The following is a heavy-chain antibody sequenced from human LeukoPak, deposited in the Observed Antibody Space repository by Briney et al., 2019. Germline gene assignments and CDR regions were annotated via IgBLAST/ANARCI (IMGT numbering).Heavy chain of an antibody. V-gene: IGHV4-59*01. D-gene: IGHD3-10*01. CDR2: IYYSGST. J-gene: IGHJ4*02. CDR3: AREIMVRGVHLIDY. Sequence: SETLSLTCTVSGGSISSYYWNWIRQPPGKGLEWIGYIYYSGSTNYNPSPKSRVTISVDTSKNQFSLKLSSVTAADTAVYYCAREIMVRGVHLIDYWGQGTLVTVSS. CDR1: GGSISSYY.